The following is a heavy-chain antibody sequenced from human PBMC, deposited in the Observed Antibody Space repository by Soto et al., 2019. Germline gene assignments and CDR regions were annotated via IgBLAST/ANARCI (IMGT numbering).Heavy chain of an antibody. CDR1: GFTFGNYG. J-gene: IGHJ4*02. Sequence: PGGSLRLSCAASGFTFGNYGMVWVRQAPGKGLEWVSGVSGSGSSTYYTDSVKGRLTISRDNSKNTVYLQMNSLRAEDTAVYYCARDRSGGKIEWPADYWGQGTLVTVSS. V-gene: IGHV3-23*01. D-gene: IGHD5-12*01. CDR2: VSGSGSST. CDR3: ARDRSGGKIEWPADY.